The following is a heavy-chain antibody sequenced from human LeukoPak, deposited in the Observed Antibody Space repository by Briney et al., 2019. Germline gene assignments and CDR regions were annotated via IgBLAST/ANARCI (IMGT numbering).Heavy chain of an antibody. CDR3: ARDRGYCSSTSCSLYYFDY. Sequence: GGSLRLSCAASGFTFSSYGMHWVRQAPGKGLEWVAVIWYDGSNKYYADSVKGHFTISRDNAKSSLYLQMNSLRAEDTAVYYCARDRGYCSSTSCSLYYFDYWGQGTLVTVSS. CDR1: GFTFSSYG. CDR2: IWYDGSNK. J-gene: IGHJ4*02. D-gene: IGHD2-2*01. V-gene: IGHV3-33*01.